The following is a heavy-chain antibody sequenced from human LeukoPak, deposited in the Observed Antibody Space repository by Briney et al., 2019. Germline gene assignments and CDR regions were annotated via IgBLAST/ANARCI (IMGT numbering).Heavy chain of an antibody. CDR2: INPNSGGT. Sequence: ASVKVSCKASGYTYTGYYMHGVRQARGQGLECMGCINPNSGGTNYAQKFQGRVTMTRDTSISTAYMEMSRLRSDDTDVYYCARDALLEAAAPDAFDIWGQGTMVTVSS. D-gene: IGHD6-13*01. CDR1: GYTYTGYY. V-gene: IGHV1-2*02. J-gene: IGHJ3*02. CDR3: ARDALLEAAAPDAFDI.